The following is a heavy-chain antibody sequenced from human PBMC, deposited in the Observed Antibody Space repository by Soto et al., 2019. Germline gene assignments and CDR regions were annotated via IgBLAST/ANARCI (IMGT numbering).Heavy chain of an antibody. Sequence: EVQMLESGGGLVQPGGSLRLSCAASGFTLSSYALSWVRQAPGKGLEWVSGISGSGDFTFDADSVRGRFTISRDNSMNTLYLQMNSLRVEDTAVYYCARAPTMFGVGVDAFDIWGQGTMVTVSS. CDR2: ISGSGDFT. CDR1: GFTLSSYA. D-gene: IGHD3-3*01. V-gene: IGHV3-23*01. J-gene: IGHJ3*02. CDR3: ARAPTMFGVGVDAFDI.